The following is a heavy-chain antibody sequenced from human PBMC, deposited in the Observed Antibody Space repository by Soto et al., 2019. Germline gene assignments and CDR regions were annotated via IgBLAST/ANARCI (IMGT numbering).Heavy chain of an antibody. V-gene: IGHV1-18*01. Sequence: QVQLVQSGAEVKKPGASVKVSCKASGYTFTSYGISWVRQAPGQGLEWMGWISAYNGNTNYAQKLQGRVTKTTDTSTSTAYMELRSLRSDDTAVYYCAREKSVFGVVIILSESDYGMDVWGQGTTVTVSS. CDR1: GYTFTSYG. CDR2: ISAYNGNT. D-gene: IGHD3-3*02. J-gene: IGHJ6*02. CDR3: AREKSVFGVVIILSESDYGMDV.